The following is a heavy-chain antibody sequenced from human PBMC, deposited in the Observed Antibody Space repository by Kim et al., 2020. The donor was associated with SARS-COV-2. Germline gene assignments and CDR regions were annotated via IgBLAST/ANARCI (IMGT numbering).Heavy chain of an antibody. Sequence: GGSLRLSCAASGFTFSSYSMNWVRQAPGKGLEWVSSISSSSSYIYYADSVKGRFTISRDNAKNSLYLQMNSLRAEDTAVYYCARVFVSLDSSGYYGAFDIWGQGTMVTVSS. V-gene: IGHV3-21*01. CDR3: ARVFVSLDSSGYYGAFDI. J-gene: IGHJ3*02. D-gene: IGHD3-22*01. CDR1: GFTFSSYS. CDR2: ISSSSSYI.